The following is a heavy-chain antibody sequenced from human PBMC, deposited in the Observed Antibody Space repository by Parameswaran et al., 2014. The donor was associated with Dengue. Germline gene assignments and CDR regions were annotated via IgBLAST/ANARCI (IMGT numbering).Heavy chain of an antibody. CDR2: INHSGST. Sequence: VRQAPGKGLEWIGEINHSGSTNYNPSLKSRVTISVDTSKNQFSLKLSSVTAADTAVYYCARGKGFVRKVDYWGQGTLVTVSS. CDR3: ARGKGFVRKVDY. J-gene: IGHJ4*02. D-gene: IGHD6-6*01. V-gene: IGHV4-34*01.